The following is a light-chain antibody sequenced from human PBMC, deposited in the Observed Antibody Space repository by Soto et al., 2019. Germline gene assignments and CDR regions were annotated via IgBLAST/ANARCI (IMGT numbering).Light chain of an antibody. CDR2: DAS. J-gene: IGKJ1*01. V-gene: IGKV1-33*01. CDR1: QAISNY. Sequence: DIQMIQSPSSLSASVGDRVTITCQASQAISNYLNWYQQKPGKAPKLLIYDASNWERGVPSRFSGRGSGTDFTFTISSLQPEDFATYYCQQYDHLPRTFGRGTKVEIK. CDR3: QQYDHLPRT.